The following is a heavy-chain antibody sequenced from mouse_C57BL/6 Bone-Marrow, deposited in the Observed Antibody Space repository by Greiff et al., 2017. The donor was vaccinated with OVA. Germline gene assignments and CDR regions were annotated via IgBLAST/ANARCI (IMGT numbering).Heavy chain of an antibody. Sequence: DVQLQESGGDLVKPGGSLKLSCAASGFTFSSYGMSWVRQTPDKRLEWVATISSGGSYTYYPDSVKGRFTISRDNAKNTLYLRMSSLKSEDTAMYYCARHGDYGSFFDYWGQGTTLTVSS. CDR1: GFTFSSYG. D-gene: IGHD1-1*01. CDR2: ISSGGSYT. CDR3: ARHGDYGSFFDY. V-gene: IGHV5-6*01. J-gene: IGHJ2*01.